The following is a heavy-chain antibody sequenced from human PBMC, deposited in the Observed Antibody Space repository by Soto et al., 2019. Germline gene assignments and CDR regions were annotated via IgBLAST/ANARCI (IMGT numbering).Heavy chain of an antibody. D-gene: IGHD3-22*01. Sequence: TGGSLRLSCAASGFTFSSYAMSWVRQAPGKGLEWVSAISGSGGSTYYADSVKGRFTISRDNSKNTLYLQMNSLRAEDTAVYYCAKVAHTMIVVVIPYGMDVWGQGTTVTVSS. V-gene: IGHV3-23*01. CDR1: GFTFSSYA. CDR2: ISGSGGST. J-gene: IGHJ6*02. CDR3: AKVAHTMIVVVIPYGMDV.